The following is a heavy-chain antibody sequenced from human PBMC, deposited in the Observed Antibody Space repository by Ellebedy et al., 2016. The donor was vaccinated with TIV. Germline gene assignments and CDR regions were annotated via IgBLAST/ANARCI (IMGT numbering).Heavy chain of an antibody. CDR1: GGSFSGYH. V-gene: IGHV4-34*01. J-gene: IGHJ4*02. CDR3: ARGREQWHRFDY. CDR2: INHSGST. Sequence: GSLRLSXAVYGGSFSGYHWSWIRQPPGKGLEWIGEINHSGSTNYNPSLKSRVTISVDTSKNQFSLKLSSVTAADTAVYYCARGREQWHRFDYWGQGTLVTVSS. D-gene: IGHD6-19*01.